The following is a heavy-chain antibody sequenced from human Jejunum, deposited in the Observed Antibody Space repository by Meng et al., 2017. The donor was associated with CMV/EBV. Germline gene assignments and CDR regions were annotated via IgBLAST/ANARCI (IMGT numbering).Heavy chain of an antibody. CDR2: IFGSGGST. V-gene: IGHV3-23*01. CDR3: AKDADCVGGYPTCPFYHYGMDV. CDR1: A. D-gene: IGHD3-22*01. Sequence: AMTCVRQAPGKGLEWVSSIFGSGGSTDDADSVKDRFTISRDNLKNTLYLQMASLRADDSAIYFCAKDADCVGGYPTCPFYHYGMDVWGQGTTVTVSS. J-gene: IGHJ6*02.